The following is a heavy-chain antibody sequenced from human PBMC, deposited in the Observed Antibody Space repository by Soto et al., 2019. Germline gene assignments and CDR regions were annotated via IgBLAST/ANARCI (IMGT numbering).Heavy chain of an antibody. CDR3: ARGGSGSFHSYFAS. CDR1: GFTFSSYS. Sequence: EVQLVESGGGLVKPGGSLRLSCAASGFTFSSYSMNWVRQAPGKGLEWVSSISSSSSYIYYADSAKGRFTISRDNAKNSRYLQMNSLRAEDTAVYYWARGGSGSFHSYFASWGQGTLVTVSS. J-gene: IGHJ4*02. D-gene: IGHD1-26*01. CDR2: ISSSSSYI. V-gene: IGHV3-21*01.